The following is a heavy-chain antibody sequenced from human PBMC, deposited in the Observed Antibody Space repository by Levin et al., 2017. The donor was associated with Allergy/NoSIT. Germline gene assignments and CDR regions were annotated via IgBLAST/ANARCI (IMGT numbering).Heavy chain of an antibody. J-gene: IGHJ4*02. CDR3: ARDSGKGRPNQLRDS. Sequence: GGSLRLSCAASGFTFSSYEMNWVRRAPGKGLEWVSYISAGSSTIYYADSVKGRFTISRDNAKNSLYLKMNSVRAEDTAVYDCARDSGKGRPNQLRDSWGQGTLVTVSS. V-gene: IGHV3-48*03. D-gene: IGHD2-2*01. CDR2: ISAGSSTI. CDR1: GFTFSSYE.